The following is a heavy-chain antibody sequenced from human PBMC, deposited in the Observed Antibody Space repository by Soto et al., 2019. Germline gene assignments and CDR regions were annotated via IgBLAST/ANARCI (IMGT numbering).Heavy chain of an antibody. CDR1: GGSISSGGYY. Sequence: QVQLQESGPGLVKPSQTLSLTCTVSGGSISSGGYYWSWIRQHPGKGLEWIGYIYYSGSTYYNPSPKSRVTISVDTSKNQFSLKLSSVTAADTAVYYCARVPYDYVWGSYRWSYYFDYWGQGTLVTVSS. CDR2: IYYSGST. J-gene: IGHJ4*02. D-gene: IGHD3-16*02. CDR3: ARVPYDYVWGSYRWSYYFDY. V-gene: IGHV4-31*03.